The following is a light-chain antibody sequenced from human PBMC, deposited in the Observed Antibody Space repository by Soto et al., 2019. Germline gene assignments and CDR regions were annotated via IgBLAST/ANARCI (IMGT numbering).Light chain of an antibody. CDR2: SAS. J-gene: IGKJ4*01. V-gene: IGKV1-9*01. CDR1: QGMSTY. CDR3: QQLNGYQLA. Sequence: DIQLTQSPSFLSASVGDTVTITCRASQGMSTYLAWYQQKPGKVPKLLIRSASTLQSGVPPRFSVGGSGTDFTLTISTLQPDDSGIYYCQQLNGYQLAFGGGTNVEIK.